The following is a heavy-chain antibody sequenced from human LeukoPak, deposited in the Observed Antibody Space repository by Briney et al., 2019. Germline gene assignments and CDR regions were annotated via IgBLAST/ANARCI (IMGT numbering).Heavy chain of an antibody. Sequence: SETLSLTSTVSGGSINSGSYYWSWIRQPAGKGLEWIGRTYSSGSTNYNPSLKGRVTISVDTSKNQFSLNLSSVTAADTAVYYCARGLGIGKDYFDCWGQGTLVTVSS. CDR1: GGSINSGSYY. CDR3: ARGLGIGKDYFDC. J-gene: IGHJ4*02. D-gene: IGHD7-27*01. CDR2: TYSSGST. V-gene: IGHV4-61*02.